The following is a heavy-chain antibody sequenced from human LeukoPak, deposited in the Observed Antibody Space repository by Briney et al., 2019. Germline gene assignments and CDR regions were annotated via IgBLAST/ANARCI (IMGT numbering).Heavy chain of an antibody. CDR3: ARQTDDANYYGSRSCRHGMDV. V-gene: IGHV4-39*01. CDR1: GVSIRSSSHY. D-gene: IGHD3-10*01. CDR2: IDYSGTT. Sequence: SETLSLTCTVSGVSIRSSSHYWGWIRQPPGKGLVWIGNIDYSGTTYYNPSLKSRVAISVDTSKNQFSLKLSSVTAADTSVYYCARQTDDANYYGSRSCRHGMDVWGQGTTVTVSS. J-gene: IGHJ6*02.